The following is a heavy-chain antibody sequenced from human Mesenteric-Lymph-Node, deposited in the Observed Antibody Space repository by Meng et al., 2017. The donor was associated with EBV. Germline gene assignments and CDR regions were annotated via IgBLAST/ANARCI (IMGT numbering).Heavy chain of an antibody. CDR2: IYCDDDA. V-gene: IGHV2-5*02. D-gene: IGHD5-12*01. CDR1: GYSPTHSGVR. J-gene: IGHJ4*02. Sequence: HITLQESGSGLRERPPTLQRNCTLSGYSPTHSGVRVGWVRQPPGKALEWLALIYCDDDARYSPSLKNRLTVTKDTSKNQVVLTMTNMDPADTGTYYCAHRRREDTGYHSAFHYWGPGILVTVSS. CDR3: AHRRREDTGYHSAFHY.